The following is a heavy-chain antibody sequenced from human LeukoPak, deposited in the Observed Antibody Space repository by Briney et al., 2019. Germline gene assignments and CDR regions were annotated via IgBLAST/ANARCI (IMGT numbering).Heavy chain of an antibody. D-gene: IGHD3-22*01. J-gene: IGHJ4*02. CDR2: ISGSGGST. V-gene: IGHV3-23*01. Sequence: GGSLRLSCAASGFTFSSYAMSWVRQAPGKGLEWGSAISGSGGSTYYADSVKGRFTISRDNSKNTLYLQMNSLRAEDTAVYYCAKDQDYYDSSPNDYWGQGTLVTVSS. CDR3: AKDQDYYDSSPNDY. CDR1: GFTFSSYA.